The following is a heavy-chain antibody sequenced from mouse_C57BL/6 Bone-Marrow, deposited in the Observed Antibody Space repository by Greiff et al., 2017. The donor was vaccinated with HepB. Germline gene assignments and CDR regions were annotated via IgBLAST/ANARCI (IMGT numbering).Heavy chain of an antibody. CDR1: GFTFSDYG. J-gene: IGHJ4*01. CDR3: ARPARGDY. CDR2: ISSGSSTI. V-gene: IGHV5-17*01. Sequence: EVQVVESGGGLVKPGGSLKLSCAASGFTFSDYGMHWVRQDPEKGLEWVAYISSGSSTIYYADTVKGRFTISRDNAKNTLFLQMTSLRSEDTAMYYCARPARGDYWGQGTSVTVSS.